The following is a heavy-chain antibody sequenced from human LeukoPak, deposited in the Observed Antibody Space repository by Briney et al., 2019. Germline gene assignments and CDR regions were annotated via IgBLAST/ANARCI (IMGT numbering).Heavy chain of an antibody. J-gene: IGHJ5*02. CDR2: IYHSGST. V-gene: IGHV4-38-2*02. CDR3: ARVIYSSSWYGYWFDP. Sequence: SETLSLTCTVSGYSISSGYYWGWIRQPPGKGLEWTGSIYHSGSTYYNPSLKSRVTISVDTSKNQFSLKLSSVTAADTAVYYCARVIYSSSWYGYWFDPWGQGTLATVSS. CDR1: GYSISSGYY. D-gene: IGHD6-13*01.